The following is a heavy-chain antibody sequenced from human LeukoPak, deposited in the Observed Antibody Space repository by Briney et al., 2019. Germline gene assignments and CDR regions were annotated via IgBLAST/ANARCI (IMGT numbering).Heavy chain of an antibody. J-gene: IGHJ2*01. V-gene: IGHV3-21*01. D-gene: IGHD6-13*01. CDR3: ARSAGTGYFDL. CDR1: GFTFSSYS. Sequence: PGGSLRLSCAASGFTFSSYSMNWVRQAPGKELEWVSSISSSSSYIYYADSVKGRFTISRDNAKNSLYLQMNSLRAEDTAVYYCARSAGTGYFDLWGRGTRVTVSS. CDR2: ISSSSSYI.